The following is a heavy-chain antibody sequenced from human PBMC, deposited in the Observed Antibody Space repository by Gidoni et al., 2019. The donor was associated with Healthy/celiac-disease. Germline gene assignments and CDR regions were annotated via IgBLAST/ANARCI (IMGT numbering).Heavy chain of an antibody. CDR2: ISYDGSNK. CDR1: GFTFSSYA. Sequence: QVQLVESVGGVVQPGRSLRPSCAASGFTFSSYAMHWVRQAPVKGLEWVAVISYDGSNKYYADSVKGRFTISRDNSKNTLYLQMNSLRAEDTAVYYCARDGGAAAAGGWFDPWGQGTLVTVSS. V-gene: IGHV3-30*04. CDR3: ARDGGAAAAGGWFDP. J-gene: IGHJ5*02. D-gene: IGHD6-13*01.